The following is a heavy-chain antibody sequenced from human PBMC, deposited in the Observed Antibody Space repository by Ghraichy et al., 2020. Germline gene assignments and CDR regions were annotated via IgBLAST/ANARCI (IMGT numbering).Heavy chain of an antibody. CDR1: GFTFSSYG. J-gene: IGHJ3*02. CDR3: ANEDYYGSGSYYSTYDAFDI. D-gene: IGHD3-10*01. Sequence: GGSLRLSCAASGFTFSSYGMYWVRQAPGKGLEWVAVISYDGSNKYYADSVKGRFTISRDNSKNTLYLQMNSLRAEDTAVYYCANEDYYGSGSYYSTYDAFDIWGQGTMVTVSS. V-gene: IGHV3-30*18. CDR2: ISYDGSNK.